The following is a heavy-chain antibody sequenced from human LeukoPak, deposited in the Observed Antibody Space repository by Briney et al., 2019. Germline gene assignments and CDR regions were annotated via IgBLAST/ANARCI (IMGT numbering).Heavy chain of an antibody. V-gene: IGHV4-34*01. J-gene: IGHJ4*02. Sequence: PSETLSLTCAVYGGSFSGYYWSWIRQPPGKGLEWIGEINHSGSTNYNPSLKSRVTISVDTSKNQFSLKLSSVTAADTAVYYCARVRKFWSGYLDYWGQGTLVTVSS. D-gene: IGHD3-3*01. CDR3: ARVRKFWSGYLDY. CDR2: INHSGST. CDR1: GGSFSGYY.